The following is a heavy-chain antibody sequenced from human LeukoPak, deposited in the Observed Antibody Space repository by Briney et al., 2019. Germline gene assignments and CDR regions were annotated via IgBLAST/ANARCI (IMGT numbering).Heavy chain of an antibody. V-gene: IGHV3-15*01. CDR3: TRDSMVPAITTVDY. J-gene: IGHJ4*02. CDR1: GFTFSNDW. Sequence: GGSLRLSCAASGFTFSNDWMNWVRQAPGKGLEWVGRIKSKTDGGTTDYAAPVKGRFTISRDDSKNTLYLQMNSLKTEDTAVYYCTRDSMVPAITTVDYWGQGTLVTVSS. CDR2: IKSKTDGGTT. D-gene: IGHD2-2*01.